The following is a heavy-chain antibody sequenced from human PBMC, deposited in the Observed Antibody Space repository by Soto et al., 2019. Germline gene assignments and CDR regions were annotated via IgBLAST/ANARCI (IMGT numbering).Heavy chain of an antibody. Sequence: PGESLKISCKGSGYSFTSYWIGWVRQMPGKGLEWMGIIYPGDSDTRYSPSFQGQVTISADKSISTAYLQWSSLKASDTAMYYCARPIRSSSSWDTHHFDYWGQGTLVTVSS. V-gene: IGHV5-51*01. J-gene: IGHJ4*02. CDR1: GYSFTSYW. D-gene: IGHD6-13*01. CDR2: IYPGDSDT. CDR3: ARPIRSSSSWDTHHFDY.